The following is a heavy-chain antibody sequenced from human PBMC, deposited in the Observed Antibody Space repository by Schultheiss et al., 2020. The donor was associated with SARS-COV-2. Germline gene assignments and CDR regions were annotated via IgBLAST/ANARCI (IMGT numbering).Heavy chain of an antibody. CDR2: IYHTGST. J-gene: IGHJ6*02. Sequence: SQTLSLTCTVSGGSISSGGYYWGWIRQPPGKGLEWIGSIYHTGSTYSNPSLKSRLTISVDTPKNQFSLKLSSVTAADTAVYYCATWDLGYYGMDVWGQGTTVTVSS. D-gene: IGHD1-26*01. CDR1: GGSISSGGYY. V-gene: IGHV4-39*07. CDR3: ATWDLGYYGMDV.